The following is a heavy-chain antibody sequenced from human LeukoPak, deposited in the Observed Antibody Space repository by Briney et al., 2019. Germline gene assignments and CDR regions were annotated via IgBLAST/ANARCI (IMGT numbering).Heavy chain of an antibody. D-gene: IGHD5-24*01. CDR3: ASDREDGYNYALFDY. CDR2: INPSGGST. Sequence: GASVKVSCKASGYTFTSYYMHWVRQAPGQGLEWMGIINPSGGSTSYAQKFQGRVTMTRDMSTSTDYMELSSLRSEDTAVYYCASDREDGYNYALFDYWGQGTLVTVSS. J-gene: IGHJ4*02. V-gene: IGHV1-46*01. CDR1: GYTFTSYY.